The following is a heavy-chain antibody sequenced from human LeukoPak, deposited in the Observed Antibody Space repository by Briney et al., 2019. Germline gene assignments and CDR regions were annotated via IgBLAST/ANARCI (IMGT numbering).Heavy chain of an antibody. CDR1: EGTFSSYA. D-gene: IGHD3-10*01. V-gene: IGHV1-69*13. CDR3: ARDRFGVTMVRGVTYYYYYYMDV. Sequence: ASVKVSCKASEGTFSSYAISWVRQAPGQGLEWMGGIIPIFGTANYAQKFQGRVTITADESTSTAYMELSSLRSEDTAVYYCARDRFGVTMVRGVTYYYYYYMDVWGKGTTVTISS. CDR2: IIPIFGTA. J-gene: IGHJ6*03.